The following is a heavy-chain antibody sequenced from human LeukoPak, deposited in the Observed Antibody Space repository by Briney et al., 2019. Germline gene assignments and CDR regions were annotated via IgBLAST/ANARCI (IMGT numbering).Heavy chain of an antibody. CDR1: GGSISSYY. D-gene: IGHD6-19*01. V-gene: IGHV4-59*01. Sequence: SETLSLTCTVSGGSISSYYWSWIRQSPGKGLEWIGYIYYSGSTNYNPSLKSRVTISVDTSKNQFSLKLSSVTAADTAVYYCARDHQWLIDYWGQGTLVTVSS. CDR3: ARDHQWLIDY. J-gene: IGHJ4*02. CDR2: IYYSGST.